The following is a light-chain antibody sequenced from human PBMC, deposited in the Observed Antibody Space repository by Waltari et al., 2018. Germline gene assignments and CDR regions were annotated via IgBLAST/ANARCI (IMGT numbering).Light chain of an antibody. CDR1: GEYSAYA. CDR2: GNSDGTH. V-gene: IGLV4-69*01. CDR3: QTWGTGIQV. J-gene: IGLJ3*02. Sequence: LVLTQSPSASASLGASVKLTCSLPGEYSAYAIAWHQHQPLTWPRFLMTGNSDGTHRKGAVISERYSGSSSDLTRYLISSRLQSDDEADYFCQTWGTGIQVFGSGTKLTVV.